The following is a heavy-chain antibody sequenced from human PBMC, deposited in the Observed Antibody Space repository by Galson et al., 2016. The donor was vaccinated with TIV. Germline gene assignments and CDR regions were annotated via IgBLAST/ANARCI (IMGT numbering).Heavy chain of an antibody. Sequence: ALVKPTQTLTLTCSFSGFPLGTSGMRVSWIRQPPGKALEWLARIDWDDDKFYSTSLETRLTISKDPSKDQVVLTMTNMDPIDTATYYCARMSALGGVIDYWGQGTLVTVSS. CDR2: IDWDDDK. CDR1: GFPLGTSGMR. V-gene: IGHV2-70*04. J-gene: IGHJ4*02. D-gene: IGHD3-16*01. CDR3: ARMSALGGVIDY.